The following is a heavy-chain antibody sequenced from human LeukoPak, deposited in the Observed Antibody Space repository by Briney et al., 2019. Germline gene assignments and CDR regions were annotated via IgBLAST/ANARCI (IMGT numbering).Heavy chain of an antibody. V-gene: IGHV4-34*01. CDR1: GGSFSGYY. CDR3: ARVRNYYGSGSHYQH. D-gene: IGHD3-10*01. J-gene: IGHJ1*01. CDR2: INHSGST. Sequence: SETLSLTCAVYGGSFSGYYWSWIRQPPGKGLEWIGEINHSGSTNYNPSLKSRVTISVDTSKNQFSLKLSSVTAADTAVYYCARVRNYYGSGSHYQHWGQGTLVTVSS.